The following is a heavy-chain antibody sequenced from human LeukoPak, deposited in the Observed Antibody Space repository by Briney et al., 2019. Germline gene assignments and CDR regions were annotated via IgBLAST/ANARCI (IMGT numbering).Heavy chain of an antibody. D-gene: IGHD5-18*01. CDR1: GGSISSYY. J-gene: IGHJ4*02. V-gene: IGHV4-59*08. CDR3: ARHSDTSYFDY. CDR2: IYYSGST. Sequence: SETLSLTCTVSGGSISSYYWSWIRQPPGKGLEWIGYIYYSGSTNYNPSLKSRVTISVVTSKNQFSLKLSSVTAADTAVYYCARHSDTSYFDYWGQGTLVTVSS.